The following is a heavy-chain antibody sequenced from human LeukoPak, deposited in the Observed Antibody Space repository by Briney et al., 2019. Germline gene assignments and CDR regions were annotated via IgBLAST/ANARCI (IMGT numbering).Heavy chain of an antibody. V-gene: IGHV3-23*01. J-gene: IGHJ6*02. CDR1: GFTFSSYA. CDR3: XXXXXXXXXXXPPSYYYYGMDV. Sequence: GGSLRLSCAASGFTFSSYAMSWVRQAPGKGLEWVSAISGSGGSTYYADSVKGRFTISRHNSKNTLYLQMNSRIAEDTAVYYXXXXXXXXXXXXPPSYYYYGMDVWGQGTTVTVSS. CDR2: ISGSGGST.